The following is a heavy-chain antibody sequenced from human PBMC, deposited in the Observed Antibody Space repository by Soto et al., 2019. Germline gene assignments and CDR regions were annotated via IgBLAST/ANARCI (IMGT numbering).Heavy chain of an antibody. CDR2: IYYSGST. D-gene: IGHD6-19*01. V-gene: IGHV4-59*01. Sequence: SETLSLTCTVSGGSISSDYWSWIRQPPGKGLEWIGYIYYSGSTNYNPSLKSRVTISVDTSKNQFSLKLSSVTAADTAVYYCARVLPSGWYGKGNWFDPWGQGTLVTVSS. CDR3: ARVLPSGWYGKGNWFDP. J-gene: IGHJ5*02. CDR1: GGSISSDY.